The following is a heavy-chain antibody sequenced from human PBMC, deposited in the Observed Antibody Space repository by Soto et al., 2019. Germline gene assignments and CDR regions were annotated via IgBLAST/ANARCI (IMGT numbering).Heavy chain of an antibody. CDR1: GGSISSGDYY. CDR2: IFYTGKT. V-gene: IGHV4-30-4*01. CDR3: ARTEDGYNTNFEY. Sequence: LSLTCSVSGGSISSGDYYWNWIRQSPGKGLEWIGSIFYTGKTHYNPSLKSRLTISVDASKNEFSLRLSSVTAADTALYYCARTEDGYNTNFEYWGQGALVT. D-gene: IGHD5-18*01. J-gene: IGHJ4*02.